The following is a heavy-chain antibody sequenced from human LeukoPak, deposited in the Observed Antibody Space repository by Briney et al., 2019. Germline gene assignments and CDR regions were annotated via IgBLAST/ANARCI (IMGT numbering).Heavy chain of an antibody. D-gene: IGHD5-18*01. CDR3: ARDLSGVTGYTYGRGIDY. Sequence: PGGSLRLSCAASGFTLSDYYMNWVRQAPGKGLEWVAKIKKDGSEKYYVDSVKGRFTISRDNAKTSLFLQMNSLRAEDTAVYYCARDLSGVTGYTYGRGIDYWGQGTLVTVSS. CDR1: GFTLSDYY. CDR2: IKKDGSEK. J-gene: IGHJ4*02. V-gene: IGHV3-7*01.